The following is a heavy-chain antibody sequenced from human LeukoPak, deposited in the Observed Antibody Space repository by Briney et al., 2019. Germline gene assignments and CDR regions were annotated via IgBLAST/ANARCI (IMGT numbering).Heavy chain of an antibody. V-gene: IGHV1-69*05. CDR1: GGTFSSYA. J-gene: IGHJ4*02. Sequence: SSVKVSCKASGGTFSSYAISWVRQAPGQGLEWMGGIITIFGTANYAQKFQGRVTITTDESTSTAYMELSSLRSEDTAVYYCPSSKTYYDSSGYTYVHWGQGTLVTVSS. CDR3: PSSKTYYDSSGYTYVH. CDR2: IITIFGTA. D-gene: IGHD3-22*01.